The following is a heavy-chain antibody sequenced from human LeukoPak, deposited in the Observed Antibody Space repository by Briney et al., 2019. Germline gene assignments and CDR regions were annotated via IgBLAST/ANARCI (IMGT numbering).Heavy chain of an antibody. CDR1: GFTVSSNY. J-gene: IGHJ6*02. D-gene: IGHD3-3*01. CDR3: ARFLGRITISGVVPYGMDV. CDR2: IYSAGGT. Sequence: PGGSLRLSCAASGFTVSSNYMTWVRQAPGKGLEWVSLIYSAGGTYYTDSVKGRFTISRHSSKNTLYPQMNSLRGEDTAVYYCARFLGRITISGVVPYGMDVWGQGTTVTVSS. V-gene: IGHV3-53*04.